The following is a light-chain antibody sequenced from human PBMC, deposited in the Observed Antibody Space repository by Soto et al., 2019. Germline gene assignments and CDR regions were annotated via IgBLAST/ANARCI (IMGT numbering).Light chain of an antibody. V-gene: IGKV2-28*01. Sequence: DIVMTQSPLSLPVTPGEPASISCRSSQSLLHSNGYTYLDWYLQRPGQSPQLLIYLGFNRASGVPDRVSGSGSGTDFTLKISRVEAEDVGVYYCMQGLQTFYTFGQGTKVDIK. CDR3: MQGLQTFYT. CDR1: QSLLHSNGYTY. CDR2: LGF. J-gene: IGKJ2*01.